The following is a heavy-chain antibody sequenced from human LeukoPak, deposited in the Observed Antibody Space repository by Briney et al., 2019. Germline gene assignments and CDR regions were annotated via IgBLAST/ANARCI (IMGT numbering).Heavy chain of an antibody. CDR3: AYVEAKADDAFDI. CDR1: GYIFTDYY. CDR2: INPKTGDT. J-gene: IGHJ3*02. Sequence: ASVKVSCKTSGYIFTDYYIHWVRQAPGQGLEWMGWINPKTGDTNSAQKFQRWVTMTRDTAISTAYMELSSLRSEDTAVYYCAYVEAKADDAFDIWGQGTMVTVSS. D-gene: IGHD5-12*01. V-gene: IGHV1-2*04.